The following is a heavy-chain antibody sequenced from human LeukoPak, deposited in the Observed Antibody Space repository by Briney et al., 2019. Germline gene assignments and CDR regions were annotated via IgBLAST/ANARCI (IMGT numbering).Heavy chain of an antibody. D-gene: IGHD3-10*01. Sequence: ASVKVSCKASGYTFTSYDINWVRQATGQGLEWMGCMNPNSGNTGYAQKFQGRVTMTRNTSISTAYMELSSLRSEDTAVYYCARALWSTGGPIDYWGQGTLVTVSS. CDR3: ARALWSTGGPIDY. CDR1: GYTFTSYD. V-gene: IGHV1-8*01. J-gene: IGHJ4*02. CDR2: MNPNSGNT.